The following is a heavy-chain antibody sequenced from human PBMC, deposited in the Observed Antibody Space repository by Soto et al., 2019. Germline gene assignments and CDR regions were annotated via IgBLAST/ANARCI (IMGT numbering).Heavy chain of an antibody. Sequence: QVTLKESGPVLVKPTETLTLTCTVSGFSLSNDKMGVSWIRQPPGKALEWLAHIFSNDEKSYSTSLKSRLTLSKDTSNSQVVLTMTDMDPVDTVTYSCAGMVCSGGSCYGFDYWGQGNKVTVSS. CDR1: GFSLSNDKMG. V-gene: IGHV2-26*01. CDR2: IFSNDEK. D-gene: IGHD2-15*01. CDR3: AGMVCSGGSCYGFDY. J-gene: IGHJ4*02.